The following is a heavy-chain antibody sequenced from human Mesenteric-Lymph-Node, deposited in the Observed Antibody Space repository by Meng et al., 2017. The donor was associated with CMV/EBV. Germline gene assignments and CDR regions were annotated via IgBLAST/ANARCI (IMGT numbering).Heavy chain of an antibody. CDR2: IYYSGST. CDR3: ARDGYYDILTGAPSPYYYYGMDV. D-gene: IGHD3-9*01. V-gene: IGHV4-59*12. Sequence: SETLSLTCTVSGGSISSYYWSWIRQPPGKGLEWIGYIYYSGSTNYNPSLKSRVTISVDTSKNQFSLKLSSVTAADTAVYYCARDGYYDILTGAPSPYYYYGMDVWGQGTTVTVSS. J-gene: IGHJ6*02. CDR1: GGSISSYY.